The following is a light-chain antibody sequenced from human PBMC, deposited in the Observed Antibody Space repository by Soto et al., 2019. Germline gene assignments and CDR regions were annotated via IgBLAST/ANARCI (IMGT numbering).Light chain of an antibody. Sequence: QAVVTQSPSASASLGASVKLTCILSSGHSNYAVAWHQQQPEKGPRYLMILHSDGTHSKGDGVPDRFSGSSSGTERYLTISGLQSEDESDYYCQTWDTGIVVFGGGTKLTVL. CDR1: SGHSNYA. J-gene: IGLJ2*01. V-gene: IGLV4-69*01. CDR3: QTWDTGIVV. CDR2: LHSDGTH.